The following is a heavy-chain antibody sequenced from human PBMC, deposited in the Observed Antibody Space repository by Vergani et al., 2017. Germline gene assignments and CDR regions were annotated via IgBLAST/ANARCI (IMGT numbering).Heavy chain of an antibody. J-gene: IGHJ4*02. CDR2: IYTSGST. Sequence: QVQLQESGPGLVKPSQTLSLTCTVSGGSISSGSYYWSWIRQPAGKGLEWIGRIYTSGSTNYNPSLKSRVTMSVDTSKNQFSLKLSSVTAADTAVYYCARQXGYCSSTSCYYFDYWGQGTLVTVSS. CDR3: ARQXGYCSSTSCYYFDY. CDR1: GGSISSGSYY. D-gene: IGHD2-2*01. V-gene: IGHV4-61*02.